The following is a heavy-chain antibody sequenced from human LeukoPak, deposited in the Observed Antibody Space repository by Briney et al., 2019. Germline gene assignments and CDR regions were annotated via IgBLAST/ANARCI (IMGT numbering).Heavy chain of an antibody. V-gene: IGHV3-30*18. CDR3: AKDSGRFRIAAAAPTEYFQH. CDR2: ISYDGSNK. J-gene: IGHJ1*01. D-gene: IGHD6-13*01. CDR1: GFTFSSYG. Sequence: GGSLRLSCAASGFTFSSYGMHWVRQAPGKGLEWVAVISYDGSNKYYADSVKGRFTISRDNSKNTLYLQMNSLRAEDTAVYYCAKDSGRFRIAAAAPTEYFQHWGQGTLVTVSS.